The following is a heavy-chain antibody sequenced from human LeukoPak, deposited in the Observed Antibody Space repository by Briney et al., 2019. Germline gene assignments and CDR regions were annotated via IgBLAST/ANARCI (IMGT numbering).Heavy chain of an antibody. D-gene: IGHD3-22*01. CDR2: IGEDESET. CDR3: AKGSSGYFADL. CDR1: GFTIRTYW. J-gene: IGHJ5*02. Sequence: GGSLRLSCAASGFTIRTYWMTWVRQAPGKGLEWVANIGEDESETNYVDSVKGRFTISRDNAKNSLYLQMNSLRAEDTAVYYCAKGSSGYFADLWGQGTLVTVSS. V-gene: IGHV3-7*01.